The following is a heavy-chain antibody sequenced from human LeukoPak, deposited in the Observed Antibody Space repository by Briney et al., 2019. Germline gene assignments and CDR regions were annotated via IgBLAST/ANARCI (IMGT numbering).Heavy chain of an antibody. CDR2: IYYSGST. Sequence: PSETLSLTCTVSGGSISSSSYYWGWIRQPPGKGLEWIGSIYYSGSTYYNPSLKSRVTISVGTSKNQFSLKLSSVTAADTAVYYCARQGSGSSPPYFDYWGQGTLVTVSS. J-gene: IGHJ4*02. CDR3: ARQGSGSSPPYFDY. D-gene: IGHD6-13*01. V-gene: IGHV4-39*01. CDR1: GGSISSSSYY.